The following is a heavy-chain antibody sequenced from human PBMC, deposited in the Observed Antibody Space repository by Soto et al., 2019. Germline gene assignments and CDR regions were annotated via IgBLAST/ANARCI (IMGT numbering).Heavy chain of an antibody. D-gene: IGHD3-10*01. CDR2: IYSGGSK. CDR1: GFTVSSTY. V-gene: IGHV3-66*01. CDR3: AKDSPWFGRATEDN. Sequence: GGSLRLSCAASGFTVSSTYMSWVRQALGKGLEWVSLIYSGGSKYYADSAKGRFTISRDNAKNTLYLQLNSLRAEDTAIYYCAKDSPWFGRATEDNWGQGIQVTVSS. J-gene: IGHJ4*02.